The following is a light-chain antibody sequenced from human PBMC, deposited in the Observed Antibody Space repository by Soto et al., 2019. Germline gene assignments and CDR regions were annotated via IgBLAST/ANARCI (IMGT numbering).Light chain of an antibody. V-gene: IGLV1-40*01. CDR3: QASDNSLTGLHV. Sequence: QSVLTQPPSVSGAPGQRVTISCTGSSSNIGAGYDVHWYQHLPGTAPKLLIYGNNYRPSGVPDRFSGSKSGTSASLAITGLQADDEADYYCQASDNSLTGLHVFGTGTKLTVL. J-gene: IGLJ1*01. CDR1: SSNIGAGYD. CDR2: GNN.